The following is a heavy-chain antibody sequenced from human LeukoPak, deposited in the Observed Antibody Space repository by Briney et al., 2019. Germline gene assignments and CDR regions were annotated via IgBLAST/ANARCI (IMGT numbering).Heavy chain of an antibody. J-gene: IGHJ3*02. D-gene: IGHD3-10*01. Sequence: PSETLSLTCTVSGGSISSNNYYWGWVRLPPGKGLEWIGTIKYSGGTYYKPSLKGRVTLSLDTSKKQFSLNLRSVTAADTAVYFCARHMNLGSGSPTDAFDIWGQGTMVTVSS. CDR2: IKYSGGT. CDR1: GGSISSNNYY. CDR3: ARHMNLGSGSPTDAFDI. V-gene: IGHV4-39*01.